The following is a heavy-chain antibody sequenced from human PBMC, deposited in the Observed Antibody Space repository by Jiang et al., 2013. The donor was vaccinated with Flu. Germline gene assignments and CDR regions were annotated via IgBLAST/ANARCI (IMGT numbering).Heavy chain of an antibody. J-gene: IGHJ5*02. D-gene: IGHD1-26*01. CDR1: GFTFSGYY. Sequence: SGAEVKKPGASVKVSCKASGFTFSGYYMHWVRQAPGQGLEWMGWINLNRGVTNYAQKFQGWLTMTRDTSISTAYMELSRLTSDDTAVYYCARDPSYSGSYYGWFDPGAREPWSPSPQ. CDR3: ARDPSYSGSYYGWFDP. CDR2: INLNRGVT. V-gene: IGHV1-2*04.